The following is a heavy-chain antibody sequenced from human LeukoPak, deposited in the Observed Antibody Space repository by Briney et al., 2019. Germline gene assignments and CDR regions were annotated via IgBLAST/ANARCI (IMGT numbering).Heavy chain of an antibody. CDR1: GFTFDDYA. Sequence: GGSLRLSCAASGFTFDDYAMHWVRQAPGKGLEWVSLISGDGGSTYYADSVRGRFTISRDNSKNSLYLQMNSLRAEDTAVYYCAKDGITGTYFDYWGQGTLVTVRS. CDR2: ISGDGGST. CDR3: AKDGITGTYFDY. J-gene: IGHJ4*02. D-gene: IGHD1-20*01. V-gene: IGHV3-43*02.